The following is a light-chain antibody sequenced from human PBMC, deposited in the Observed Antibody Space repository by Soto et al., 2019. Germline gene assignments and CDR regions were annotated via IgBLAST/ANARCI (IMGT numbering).Light chain of an antibody. CDR1: SSDVGAYNY. CDR2: DVS. J-gene: IGLJ2*01. Sequence: QSVLTQPASVSGSPGQSITISCTGTSSDVGAYNYVSWDQHHPGEAPKLMIYDVSNRPSGVSLRFSASKSGNTASLTISGLQAEDEADYYCSSYTSSSTGVFGGGTKLTVL. V-gene: IGLV2-14*03. CDR3: SSYTSSSTGV.